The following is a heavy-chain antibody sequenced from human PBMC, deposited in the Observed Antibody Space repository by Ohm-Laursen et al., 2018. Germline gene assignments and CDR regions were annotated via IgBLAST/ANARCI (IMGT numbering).Heavy chain of an antibody. V-gene: IGHV3-9*01. CDR3: AKDLLAAPDYYGMDV. CDR1: GFTFGNYA. Sequence: SLRLSCAASGFTFGNYAMHWVRQAPGRGLEWVATINWNSGDIGYGDSVKGRFTISRDNARSSLDLQMNSLRVEDTALYYCAKDLLAAPDYYGMDVWGQGTTVTVSS. D-gene: IGHD6-13*01. J-gene: IGHJ6*02. CDR2: INWNSGDI.